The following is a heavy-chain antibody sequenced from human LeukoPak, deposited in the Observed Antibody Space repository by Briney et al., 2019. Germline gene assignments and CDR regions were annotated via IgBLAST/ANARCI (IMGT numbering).Heavy chain of an antibody. V-gene: IGHV3-23*01. CDR3: AKDLRDTAMVEYYFDY. CDR1: AFTFSSYA. D-gene: IGHD5-18*01. Sequence: GGSLRLSCAASAFTFSSYAMSWVCQAPRKGLEWVSAISGSGGSTYYADSVKGRFTISRDNSKNTLYLQMNSLRAEDTAVYYCAKDLRDTAMVEYYFDYWGQGTLVTVAS. CDR2: ISGSGGST. J-gene: IGHJ4*02.